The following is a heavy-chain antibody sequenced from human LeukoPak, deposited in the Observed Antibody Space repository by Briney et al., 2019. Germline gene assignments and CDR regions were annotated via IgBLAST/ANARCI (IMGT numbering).Heavy chain of an antibody. D-gene: IGHD2-2*01. Sequence: SETLSLTCTVSGGSISSYDWSWIRQPAGKGLEWIGRIYTSGSPNYNPSLKSRVTMSVDTSKNQFSLKLSSVTAADTAVYYCARGRAAAYPAYYYYYMDVWGKGTTVTISS. CDR1: GGSISSYD. CDR2: IYTSGSP. CDR3: ARGRAAAYPAYYYYYMDV. V-gene: IGHV4-4*07. J-gene: IGHJ6*03.